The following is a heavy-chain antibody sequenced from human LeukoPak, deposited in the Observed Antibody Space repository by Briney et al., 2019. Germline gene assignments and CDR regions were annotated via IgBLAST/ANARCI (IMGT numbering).Heavy chain of an antibody. J-gene: IGHJ3*02. CDR3: ARSTVTTYLDAFDI. V-gene: IGHV4-34*01. CDR2: INHSGST. Sequence: SETLSLTCAVYGGSFSGYYWSWIRQPPGKGLEWIGEINHSGSTNYNPSLKSRVTISVDTSKNQFSLKLSSVTAADTAVYYCARSTVTTYLDAFDIWGQGTMVTVSS. CDR1: GGSFSGYY. D-gene: IGHD4-17*01.